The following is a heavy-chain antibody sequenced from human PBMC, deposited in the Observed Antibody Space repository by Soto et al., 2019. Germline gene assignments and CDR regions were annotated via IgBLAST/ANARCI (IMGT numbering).Heavy chain of an antibody. CDR3: ARGSSGWDGAYLGGDPPGGMDV. J-gene: IGHJ6*02. V-gene: IGHV4-39*01. Sequence: SETLSLTCTVSGGSISSSSYYWGWIRQPPGKGLGWIGSIYYSGSTYYNPSLKSRATISVDTSKHQFSLKLSSVTAADTGVYYCARGSSGWDGAYLGGDPPGGMDVWGQGTTVTVSS. D-gene: IGHD6-19*01. CDR1: GGSISSSSYY. CDR2: IYYSGST.